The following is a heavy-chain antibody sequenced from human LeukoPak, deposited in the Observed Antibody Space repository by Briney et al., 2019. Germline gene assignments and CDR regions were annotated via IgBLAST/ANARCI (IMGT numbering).Heavy chain of an antibody. CDR2: IYYSGST. Sequence: SETLSLTCTVSGGSISSYYWSWIRQPPGKGLEWIGYIYYSGSTNYNPSLKSRVTISVDTSKNQFSLKLSSVTAADTAVYYCARLMGATLYYYYGMDVRGQGTTVTVSS. D-gene: IGHD3-10*01. CDR3: ARLMGATLYYYYGMDV. V-gene: IGHV4-59*08. CDR1: GGSISSYY. J-gene: IGHJ6*02.